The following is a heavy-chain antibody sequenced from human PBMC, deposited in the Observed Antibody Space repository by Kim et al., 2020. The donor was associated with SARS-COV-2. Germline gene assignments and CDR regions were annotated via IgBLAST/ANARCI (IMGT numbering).Heavy chain of an antibody. D-gene: IGHD3-16*02. Sequence: SETLSLTCAVYGGSFSGYYWSWIRQPPGKGLEWIGEINHSGSTNYNPSLKSRVTISVDTSKNQFSLKLSSVTAADTAVYYCARGLKYYDYVWGSYRGNYYYYYGMDVWRQGTTVTVSS. CDR2: INHSGST. CDR1: GGSFSGYY. CDR3: ARGLKYYDYVWGSYRGNYYYYYGMDV. J-gene: IGHJ6*02. V-gene: IGHV4-34*01.